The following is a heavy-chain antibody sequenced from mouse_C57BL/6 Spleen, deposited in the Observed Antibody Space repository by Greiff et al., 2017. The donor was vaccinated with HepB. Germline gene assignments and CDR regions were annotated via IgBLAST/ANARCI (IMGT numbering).Heavy chain of an antibody. D-gene: IGHD1-1*01. CDR3: ARWYGSSYDAMDY. CDR1: GYSFTDYN. Sequence: VQLKESGPELVKPGASVKISCKASGYSFTDYNMNWVKQSNGKSLEWIGVINPNYGTTSYNQKFKGKATLTVDQSSSTAYMQLNSLTSEDSAVYYCARWYGSSYDAMDYWGQGTSVTVSS. CDR2: INPNYGTT. J-gene: IGHJ4*01. V-gene: IGHV1-39*01.